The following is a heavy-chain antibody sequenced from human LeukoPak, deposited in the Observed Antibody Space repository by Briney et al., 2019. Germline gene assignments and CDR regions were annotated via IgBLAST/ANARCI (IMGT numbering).Heavy chain of an antibody. CDR2: ISSSSSYT. J-gene: IGHJ3*02. CDR1: GFTFSDYY. Sequence: GGSLRPSCAASGFTFSDYYMSWIRQAPGKGLEWVSYISSSSSYTNYADSVKGRFTISRDNAKNSLYLQMNSLRAEDTAVYYCASGKQWLVGGDAFDIWGQGTMVTVSS. D-gene: IGHD6-19*01. CDR3: ASGKQWLVGGDAFDI. V-gene: IGHV3-11*06.